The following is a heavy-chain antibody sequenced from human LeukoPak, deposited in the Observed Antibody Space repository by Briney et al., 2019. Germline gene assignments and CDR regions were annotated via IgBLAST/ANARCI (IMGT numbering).Heavy chain of an antibody. CDR3: ARDLNYYDSSGYGWFDP. D-gene: IGHD3-22*01. Sequence: ASVKVSCKASGYTFTSYAMNWVRQAPGQGLEWMGWINTNTGNPTYAQGFTGRFVFSLDTSVSTAYPQISSLKAEDTAVYYCARDLNYYDSSGYGWFDPWGQGTLVTVSS. V-gene: IGHV7-4-1*02. J-gene: IGHJ5*02. CDR2: INTNTGNP. CDR1: GYTFTSYA.